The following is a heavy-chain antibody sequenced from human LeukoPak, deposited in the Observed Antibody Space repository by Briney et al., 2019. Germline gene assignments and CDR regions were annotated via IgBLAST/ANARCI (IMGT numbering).Heavy chain of an antibody. CDR2: IKSKTDGGTT. D-gene: IGHD3-22*01. Sequence: KTGGSLRLSCAASGFTFSNAWMSWVRQAPGKGLEWAGRIKSKTDGGTTDYAAPVKGRFTISRDDSKNTLYLQLNSLKTEDTAVYYCTTNYYDSSGYYPYYYYYYMDVWGKGTTVTVSS. CDR1: GFTFSNAW. CDR3: TTNYYDSSGYYPYYYYYYMDV. V-gene: IGHV3-15*01. J-gene: IGHJ6*03.